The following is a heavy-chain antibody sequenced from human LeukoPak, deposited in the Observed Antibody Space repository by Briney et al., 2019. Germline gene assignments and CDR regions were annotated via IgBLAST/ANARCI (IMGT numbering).Heavy chain of an antibody. Sequence: GGSLRLSCAASGFTFSSYGMHWVRQAPGKGLEWVAFIRYDGSNKYYADSVKGRFTISRDNSKNTLYLQMNSLRAEDTAVYYCAKGRPGLKQWLPRAAFDYWGQGTLVTVSS. CDR1: GFTFSSYG. CDR3: AKGRPGLKQWLPRAAFDY. J-gene: IGHJ4*02. CDR2: IRYDGSNK. D-gene: IGHD6-19*01. V-gene: IGHV3-30*02.